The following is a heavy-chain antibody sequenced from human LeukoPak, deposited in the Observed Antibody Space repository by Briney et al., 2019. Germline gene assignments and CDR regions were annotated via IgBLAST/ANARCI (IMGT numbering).Heavy chain of an antibody. J-gene: IGHJ5*02. Sequence: PSETLSLTCAVSGYSVSSGHYWGWIRQPPGKGLEWIGSIYHSGSTYYNPSLKSRVTISLDTSKNQFSLNLRSVTAADTAVYYCARVYCNSISCYFSNWSDPWGQGTLVTVSS. D-gene: IGHD2-2*01. V-gene: IGHV4-38-2*01. CDR1: GYSVSSGHY. CDR2: IYHSGST. CDR3: ARVYCNSISCYFSNWSDP.